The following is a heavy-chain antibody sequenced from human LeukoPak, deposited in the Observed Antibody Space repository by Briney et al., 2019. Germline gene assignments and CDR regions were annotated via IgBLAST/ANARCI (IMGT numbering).Heavy chain of an antibody. Sequence: PGGSLRLSCAASGFTFSGYAMHWVRQAPGKGLEWVAAISYDGSDKYYADFVKGRFTISRDNSKSTLSLQMNSLRAEDTAIYYCATYRQVLLPFESWGQGTLVTVSS. CDR1: GFTFSGYA. CDR3: ATYRQVLLPFES. V-gene: IGHV3-30*04. D-gene: IGHD2-8*02. J-gene: IGHJ4*02. CDR2: ISYDGSDK.